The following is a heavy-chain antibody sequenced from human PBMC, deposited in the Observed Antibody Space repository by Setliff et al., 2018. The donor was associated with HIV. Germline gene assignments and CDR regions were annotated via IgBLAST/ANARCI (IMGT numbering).Heavy chain of an antibody. J-gene: IGHJ3*02. D-gene: IGHD3-9*01. CDR1: GFTFTSSA. CDR2: IVVGSGNT. CDR3: AAADNRRGDAFDI. V-gene: IGHV1-58*01. Sequence: AASVKVSCKASGFTFTSSAVQWVRQARGQRLGWIGWIVVGSGNTNYAQKFQERVTITRDMSTSTAYMELSSLRSEDTAVYYCAAADNRRGDAFDIWGQGTMVTVSS.